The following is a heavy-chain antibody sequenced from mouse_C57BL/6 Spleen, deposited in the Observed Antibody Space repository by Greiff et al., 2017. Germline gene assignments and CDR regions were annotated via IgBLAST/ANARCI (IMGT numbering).Heavy chain of an antibody. CDR2: IYPSDSET. J-gene: IGHJ4*01. D-gene: IGHD1-1*01. CDR1: GYTFTSYW. Sequence: VQLQQPGAELVRPGSSVKLSCKASGYTFTSYWMDWVKQRPGQGLEWIGNIYPSDSETHYNQKFKDKATLTVDKSSSTAYMQLSSLTSEDSAVYYCARPPYYGSSGYAMDYWGQGTSVTVSS. CDR3: ARPPYYGSSGYAMDY. V-gene: IGHV1-61*01.